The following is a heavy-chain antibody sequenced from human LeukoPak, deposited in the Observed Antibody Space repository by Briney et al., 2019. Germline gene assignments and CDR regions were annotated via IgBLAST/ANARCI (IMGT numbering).Heavy chain of an antibody. CDR1: GFTFSSHG. CDR3: AKDSRPYSGSYLFDY. J-gene: IGHJ4*02. V-gene: IGHV3-23*01. CDR2: IIPSGHTT. D-gene: IGHD3-10*01. Sequence: WGTLRLSCAASGFTFSSHGMNWVRQAPGKGLEWVSGIIPSGHTTYYADSVKGRFTISRDNSKNTLYLQMNSLRAEDTAVYYCAKDSRPYSGSYLFDYWGQGTLVTVSS.